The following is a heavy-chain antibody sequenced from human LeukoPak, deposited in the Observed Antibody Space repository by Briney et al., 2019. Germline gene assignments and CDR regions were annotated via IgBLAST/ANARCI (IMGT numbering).Heavy chain of an antibody. Sequence: GESLKISCKGSGYSFTSYWIGWVRHMPRKVLEWMGIIYPGDSDTRYSPSFQGQVTISVDKSISTAYLQWSSLKASDTAIYYCARQIIGYYYMDVWGKGTTVTVSS. CDR3: ARQIIGYYYMDV. J-gene: IGHJ6*03. CDR2: IYPGDSDT. CDR1: GYSFTSYW. V-gene: IGHV5-51*01.